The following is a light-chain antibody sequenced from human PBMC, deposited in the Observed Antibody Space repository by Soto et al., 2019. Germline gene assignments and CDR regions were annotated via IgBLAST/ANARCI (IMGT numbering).Light chain of an antibody. V-gene: IGKV3-11*01. CDR2: DAY. Sequence: EVVWTQSPVTLSLSPGERATLSCRASQSFRGLLAWYQQKPGQAPRLLIYDAYNRATGIPPRFSGSGSGTDFTLTIRRLEPEDFEVYYCQQRSNWPPITFGQGTRLEI. CDR3: QQRSNWPPIT. CDR1: QSFRGL. J-gene: IGKJ5*01.